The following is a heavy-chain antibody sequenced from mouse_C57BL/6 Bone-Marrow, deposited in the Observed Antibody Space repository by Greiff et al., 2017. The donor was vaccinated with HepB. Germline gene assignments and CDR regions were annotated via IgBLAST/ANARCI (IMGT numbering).Heavy chain of an antibody. V-gene: IGHV1-69*01. CDR1: GYTFTSYW. CDR3: ARSGWLPYFDY. J-gene: IGHJ2*01. D-gene: IGHD2-3*01. Sequence: QVHVKQPGAELVMPGASVKLSCKASGYTFTSYWMHWVKQRPGQGLEWIGEIDPSDSYTNYNQKFKGKSTLTVDKSSSTAYMQLSSLTSEDSAVYYCARSGWLPYFDYWGQGTTLTVSS. CDR2: IDPSDSYT.